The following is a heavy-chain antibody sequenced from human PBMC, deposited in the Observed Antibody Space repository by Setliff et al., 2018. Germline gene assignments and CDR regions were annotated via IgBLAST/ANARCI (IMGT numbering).Heavy chain of an antibody. CDR1: GGSFSGYY. Sequence: SETLSLTCAVYGGSFSGYYWSWIRQPPGKGLEWIGEIDHSGNTNYNPSPKSRVTIFVDTSKNQFSLKLNSVTAADMAVYYCARGYCSSSGCFFAGWFDPWGQGTLVTVSS. CDR2: IDHSGNT. V-gene: IGHV4-34*01. CDR3: ARGYCSSSGCFFAGWFDP. J-gene: IGHJ5*02. D-gene: IGHD2-2*01.